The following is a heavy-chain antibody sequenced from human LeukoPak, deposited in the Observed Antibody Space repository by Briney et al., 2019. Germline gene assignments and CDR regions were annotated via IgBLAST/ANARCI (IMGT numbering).Heavy chain of an antibody. V-gene: IGHV3-30*03. D-gene: IGHD5-18*01. J-gene: IGHJ4*02. Sequence: GRSLRLSCAASEFTFSTYGMHWVRQAPGKGLEWVAVISYDGSNKYYADSVKGRFTISRDNSKNTLYLQMNSLRAEDTAVYYCARGITAMVPDYWGQGTLVTVSS. CDR3: ARGITAMVPDY. CDR2: ISYDGSNK. CDR1: EFTFSTYG.